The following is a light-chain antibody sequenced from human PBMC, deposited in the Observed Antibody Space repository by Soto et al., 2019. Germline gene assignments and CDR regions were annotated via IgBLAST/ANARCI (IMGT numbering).Light chain of an antibody. CDR3: DQHNIPTQP. J-gene: IGKJ1*01. V-gene: IGKV1-5*03. CDR2: KAS. CDR1: QTISSW. Sequence: DIQMTQSPSTLSGSVGDRVTITCRASQTISSWLAWYQQKPGKAPKLLIYKASTLKSGVPSRFSGSGSGTEFTLTISSLQLDYFATYHRDQHNIPTQPFGELTKV.